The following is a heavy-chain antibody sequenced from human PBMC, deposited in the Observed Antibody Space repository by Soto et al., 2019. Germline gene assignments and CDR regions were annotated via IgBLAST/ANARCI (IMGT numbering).Heavy chain of an antibody. CDR3: ARDLLTTGGDAYDI. D-gene: IGHD3-22*01. Sequence: SLTCTVSGGSISSGDFYWTWLRQFPGQGLEWIGYIYYSGNTHYNPSLRSRLSMSVDTSLNQFSLNLTSVTAADTAVYYCARDLLTTGGDAYDIWGQGTLATVSS. CDR1: GGSISSGDFY. J-gene: IGHJ3*02. CDR2: IYYSGNT. V-gene: IGHV4-30-4*01.